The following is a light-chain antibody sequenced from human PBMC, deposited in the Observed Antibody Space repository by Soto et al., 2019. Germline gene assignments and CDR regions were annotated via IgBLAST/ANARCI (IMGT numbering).Light chain of an antibody. CDR1: KIGRKS. CDR3: QVWDSSSDHYV. Sequence: SYELTQPPSESVAPGETASISCGGDKIGRKSVHWYQQRPGQAPVLVMYYDNDRPSEIPERFSGFNSGNTATLDISRVEAGDEGDYYCQVWDSSSDHYVFGPGTKLTVL. J-gene: IGLJ1*01. V-gene: IGLV3-21*04. CDR2: YDN.